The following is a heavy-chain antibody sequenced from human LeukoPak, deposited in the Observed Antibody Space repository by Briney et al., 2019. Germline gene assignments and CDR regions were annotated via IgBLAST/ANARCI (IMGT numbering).Heavy chain of an antibody. J-gene: IGHJ4*02. CDR2: ISGSGGST. CDR3: AKDRRGLIVRGESR. D-gene: IGHD3-10*01. Sequence: GGSLRLSCAASGFTFSSYAMSWVRQAPGKGLEWVSAISGSGGSTYYADSVKGRFTISRDNSKNTLYLQMNSLRAEDTAVYYCAKDRRGLIVRGESRWREGPLLTVSS. CDR1: GFTFSSYA. V-gene: IGHV3-23*01.